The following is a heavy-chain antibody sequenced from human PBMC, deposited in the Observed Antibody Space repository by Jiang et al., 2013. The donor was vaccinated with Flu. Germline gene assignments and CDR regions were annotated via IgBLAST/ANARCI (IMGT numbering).Heavy chain of an antibody. J-gene: IGHJ4*02. CDR1: GGSISSGDCF. Sequence: GSGLVKPSQTLSLTCTVSGGSISSGDCFWNWVRQHPGKGLEWIGYIYHSGSTSYNPSLKSRVTMSVDTSKNQFSLKLSSVTAADTAVYYCARDHDSSDGYFDSWGQGTLVSVSS. V-gene: IGHV4-31*03. CDR2: IYHSGST. D-gene: IGHD3-22*01. CDR3: ARDHDSSDGYFDS.